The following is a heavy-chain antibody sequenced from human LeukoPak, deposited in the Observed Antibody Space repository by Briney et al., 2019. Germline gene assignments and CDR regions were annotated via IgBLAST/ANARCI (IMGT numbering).Heavy chain of an antibody. D-gene: IGHD6-19*01. J-gene: IGHJ4*02. CDR1: GYTLTELS. Sequence: GASVKVSCKVSGYTLTELSMHWVRQAPGKGLEWMGGFDPEDGETIYAQKFQGRVTMTRNTSISTAYMELSSLRSEDTAVYYCARVQWLAPQYYFDYWGQGTLVTVSS. CDR2: FDPEDGET. V-gene: IGHV1-24*01. CDR3: ARVQWLAPQYYFDY.